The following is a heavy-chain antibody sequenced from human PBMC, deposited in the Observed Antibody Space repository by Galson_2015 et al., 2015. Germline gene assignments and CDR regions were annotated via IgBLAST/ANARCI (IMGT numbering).Heavy chain of an antibody. V-gene: IGHV1-46*01. Sequence: SVKVSCKASGYTFTSYYMHWVRQAPGQGLEWMGITNPSGGSTSYAQKFQGRVTMTRDTSTSTVYMELSSLRSEDTAVYYCARDLEGGGDSHVYYGMDVWGQGTTVTVSS. D-gene: IGHD2-21*02. CDR3: ARDLEGGGDSHVYYGMDV. CDR1: GYTFTSYY. J-gene: IGHJ6*02. CDR2: TNPSGGST.